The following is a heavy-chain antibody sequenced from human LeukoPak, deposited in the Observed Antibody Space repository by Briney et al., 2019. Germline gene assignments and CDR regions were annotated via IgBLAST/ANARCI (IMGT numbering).Heavy chain of an antibody. D-gene: IGHD6-19*01. V-gene: IGHV5-51*01. CDR1: GYRFTNYW. CDR3: ARHKGFSSAWYADY. J-gene: IGHJ4*02. CDR2: TYPADSDT. Sequence: GESLKISCKGSGYRFTNYWIGWVRQMPGKGLEWMGITYPADSDTRYSQSFQGQVTISADKSISTAYLQWSSLEASDTAIYYCARHKGFSSAWYADYWGQGTLVTVAS.